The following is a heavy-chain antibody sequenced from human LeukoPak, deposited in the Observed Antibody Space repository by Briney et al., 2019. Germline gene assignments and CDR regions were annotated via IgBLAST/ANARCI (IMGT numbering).Heavy chain of an antibody. Sequence: ASVKVSCKASGYTFTSYDISWVRQAPGQGLEWMGWISVYNGNTNYAQKLQGRVTMTTDTSTTTDYMKLRSLRSDDTAFYYCARDRDSSSWSDYWGQGTLVTVSS. CDR3: ARDRDSSSWSDY. D-gene: IGHD6-13*01. CDR1: GYTFTSYD. V-gene: IGHV1-18*04. J-gene: IGHJ4*02. CDR2: ISVYNGNT.